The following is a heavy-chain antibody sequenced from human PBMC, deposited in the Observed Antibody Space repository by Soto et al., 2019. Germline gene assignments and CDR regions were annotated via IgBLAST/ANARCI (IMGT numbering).Heavy chain of an antibody. CDR1: GFTFSSYG. CDR2: ISYDGSNK. Sequence: GGSLRLSCAASGFTFSSYGMHWVRQAPDKGLEWVAVISYDGSNKYYADSVKGRFTISRDNSKNTLYLQMSSLRAEDTAVYYCVKDGSSGWPYFYDMDVWGQGTTVTVSS. D-gene: IGHD6-19*01. CDR3: VKDGSSGWPYFYDMDV. V-gene: IGHV3-30*18. J-gene: IGHJ6*02.